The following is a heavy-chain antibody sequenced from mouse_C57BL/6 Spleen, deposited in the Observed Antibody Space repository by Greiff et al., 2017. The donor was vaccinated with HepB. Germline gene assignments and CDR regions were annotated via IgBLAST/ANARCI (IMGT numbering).Heavy chain of an antibody. J-gene: IGHJ2*01. D-gene: IGHD1-2*01. CDR2: IYPGSGNT. V-gene: IGHV1-76*01. CDR1: GYTFTDYY. CDR3: ARGGYYFDY. Sequence: QVQLKQSGAELVRPGASVKLSCKASGYTFTDYYINWVKQRPGQGLEWIARIYPGSGNTYYNEKFKGKATLTAEKSSSTAYMQLSSLTSEDSAVYGCARGGYYFDYWGQGTTLTVSS.